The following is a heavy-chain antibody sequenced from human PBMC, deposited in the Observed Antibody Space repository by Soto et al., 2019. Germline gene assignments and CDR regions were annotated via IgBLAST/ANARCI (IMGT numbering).Heavy chain of an antibody. CDR1: SGSVNSSNL. D-gene: IGHD6-13*01. V-gene: IGHV4-4*02. CDR3: ARDPAAAGTFDY. CDR2: IYPGGSA. J-gene: IGHJ4*02. Sequence: QVQLRESGPGLVKPSGTLFLTCAVSSGSVNSSNLWSWVRQPPGKGLGGSGEIYPGGSATYNPSLRSRVTMSVDKSKNQVFLQLSSVTAADTAVYYCARDPAAAGTFDYWGQGTLVTVSS.